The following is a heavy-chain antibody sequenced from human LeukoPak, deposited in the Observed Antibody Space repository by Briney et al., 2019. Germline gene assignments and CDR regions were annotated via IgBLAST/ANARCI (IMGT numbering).Heavy chain of an antibody. CDR2: IYTSGST. D-gene: IGHD4-23*01. CDR1: GGSISSYY. J-gene: IGHJ3*02. Sequence: SETLSLTCTVSGGSISSYYWSWIRQPAGKGLEWIGRIYTSGSTNYNPSLKSRVTMSVDTSKSQFSLKLSSVTATGTAVYYCARESVYGGNSPDAFDIWGQGTMVTVSS. V-gene: IGHV4-4*07. CDR3: ARESVYGGNSPDAFDI.